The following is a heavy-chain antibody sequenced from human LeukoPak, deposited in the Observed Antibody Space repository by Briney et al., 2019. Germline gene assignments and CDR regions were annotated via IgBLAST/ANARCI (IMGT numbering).Heavy chain of an antibody. Sequence: SQTLSLTCTVSGGSISSGGYYWSWIRQPPGKGLEWIGYIYHSGSTYYNPSLKCRVTISVDRSKNQFSLKLSSVTAADTAVYYCASKLLWFGELETGYYYYYMDVRGKGTTVTVSS. CDR2: IYHSGST. J-gene: IGHJ6*03. D-gene: IGHD3-10*01. CDR3: ASKLLWFGELETGYYYYYMDV. CDR1: GGSISSGGYY. V-gene: IGHV4-30-2*01.